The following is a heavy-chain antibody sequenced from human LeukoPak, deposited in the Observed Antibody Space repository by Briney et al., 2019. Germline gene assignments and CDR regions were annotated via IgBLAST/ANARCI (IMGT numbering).Heavy chain of an antibody. D-gene: IGHD2-2*01. J-gene: IGHJ5*02. V-gene: IGHV1-18*01. CDR2: ISAYNGNT. CDR3: ARRYCSSTSCYFRRGGMNDNWFDP. CDR1: GYTFTSYG. Sequence: ASVKVSCKASGYTFTSYGISWVQQAPGQGLEWMGWISAYNGNTNYAQKLQGRVTMTTDTSTSTAYMELRSLRSDDTAVYYCARRYCSSTSCYFRRGGMNDNWFDPWGQGTLVTVSS.